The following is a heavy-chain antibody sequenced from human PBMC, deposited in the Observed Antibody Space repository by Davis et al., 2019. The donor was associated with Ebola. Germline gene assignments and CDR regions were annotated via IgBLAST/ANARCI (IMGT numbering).Heavy chain of an antibody. CDR1: GFTFSSYA. Sequence: PGGSLRLSCAASGFTFSSYAMHWVRQAPGKGLEWVAVISYDGSNKYYADSVKGRFTISRDNSKNTLYLQMNSLRAEDTAVYYCARGGGRDGYIVFDYWGQGTLVTVSS. CDR2: ISYDGSNK. J-gene: IGHJ4*02. CDR3: ARGGGRDGYIVFDY. D-gene: IGHD5-24*01. V-gene: IGHV3-30-3*01.